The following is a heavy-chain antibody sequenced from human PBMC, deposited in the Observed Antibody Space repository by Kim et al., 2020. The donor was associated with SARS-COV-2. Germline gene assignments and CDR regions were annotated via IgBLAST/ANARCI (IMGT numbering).Heavy chain of an antibody. CDR1: GYTFTGYY. V-gene: IGHV1-2*06. CDR2: INPNSGGT. J-gene: IGHJ4*02. CDR3: ARSGILEPTPFIDY. D-gene: IGHD2-15*01. Sequence: ASVKVSCKASGYTFTGYYMHWVRQAPGQGLEWMGRINPNSGGTNYAQKFQGRVTMTRDTSISTAYMELSRLRSDDTAVYYCARSGILEPTPFIDYWGQGTLVTVSS.